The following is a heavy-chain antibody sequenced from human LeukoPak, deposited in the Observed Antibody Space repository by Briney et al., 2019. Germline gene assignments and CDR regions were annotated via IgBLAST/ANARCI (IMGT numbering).Heavy chain of an antibody. CDR2: IKQDGSEK. J-gene: IGHJ4*02. CDR3: ARHDSSGGDCYSVDY. V-gene: IGHV3-7*01. D-gene: IGHD2-21*02. CDR1: GFIFSNHW. Sequence: GGSLRLSCAASGFIFSNHWMSWVRQAPGKGLEWVANIKQDGSEKYYVDSVKGRFTISRDNAKNSVYLQMNSLRAEDMAVYYCARHDSSGGDCYSVDYWGQGTLVTVSS.